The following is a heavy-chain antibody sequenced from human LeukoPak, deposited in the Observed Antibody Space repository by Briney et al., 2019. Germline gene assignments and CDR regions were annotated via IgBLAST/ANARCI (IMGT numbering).Heavy chain of an antibody. CDR2: INHSGST. D-gene: IGHD3-3*01. J-gene: IGHJ4*02. V-gene: IGHV4-34*01. Sequence: SETLSLTCAVYGGSFSGYYWSWIRQPPGKGLEWIGEINHSGSTNYNPSLKSRVTISVDTSKNQFSLKLSPVTAADTAVYYCARDRRYDFWSGYYFDYWGQGTLVTVSS. CDR1: GGSFSGYY. CDR3: ARDRRYDFWSGYYFDY.